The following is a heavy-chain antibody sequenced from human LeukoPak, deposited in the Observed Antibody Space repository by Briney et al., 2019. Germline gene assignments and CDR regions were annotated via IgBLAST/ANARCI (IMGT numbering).Heavy chain of an antibody. V-gene: IGHV1-2*02. CDR1: GHTFTGYH. D-gene: IGHD6-19*01. Sequence: VASVKVSCTASGHTFTGYHMHWVRQAPGQGLEWMGWINANSGGTNYAQKLQGRVTMTTDTSTSTAYMELRSLRSDDTAVYYCARGGNSGWRTPNDDYWGQGTLVTVSS. CDR2: INANSGGT. J-gene: IGHJ4*02. CDR3: ARGGNSGWRTPNDDY.